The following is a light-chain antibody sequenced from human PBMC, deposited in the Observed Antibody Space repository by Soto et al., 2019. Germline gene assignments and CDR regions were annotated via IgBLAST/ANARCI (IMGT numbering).Light chain of an antibody. CDR3: SSYTSSNTLV. J-gene: IGLJ1*01. V-gene: IGLV2-14*01. CDR1: SSDIGGYNY. CDR2: EVT. Sequence: QSVLTQPASVSGSPGQSITISCTGGSSDIGGYNYVSWFQQHPGKAPKLMIYEVTNRPSGVSNRFSGSKSSSTASLTISGLQAEDEADYYCSSYTSSNTLVFGTGTKVTVL.